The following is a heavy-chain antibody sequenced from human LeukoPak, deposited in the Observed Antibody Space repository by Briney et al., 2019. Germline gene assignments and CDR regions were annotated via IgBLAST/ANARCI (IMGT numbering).Heavy chain of an antibody. CDR2: IYYSGST. Sequence: PSETLSLTCTVSGGSISSSSYYWGWIRQPPGKGLEWIGSIYYSGSTYYNPSLKSRVTISVDTSKNQFSLKLSSVTAADTAVYYCARHRPVLEWPSPGFDPWGQGTLVTVSS. CDR1: GGSISSSSYY. CDR3: ARHRPVLEWPSPGFDP. D-gene: IGHD3-3*01. V-gene: IGHV4-39*01. J-gene: IGHJ5*02.